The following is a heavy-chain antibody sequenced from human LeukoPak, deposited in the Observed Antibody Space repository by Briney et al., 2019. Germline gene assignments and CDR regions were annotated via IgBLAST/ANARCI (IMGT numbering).Heavy chain of an antibody. V-gene: IGHV1-69*01. Sequence: ASVKVSCKASGGTFSSYAISWVRQAPGQGLEWMGGIIPIFGTANYAQKFQGRVTITADESTSTAYMELSSLRSEDTAVYYCARDGGTYGSGSYYLDYWGQGTLVTVSS. J-gene: IGHJ4*02. CDR1: GGTFSSYA. D-gene: IGHD3-10*01. CDR2: IIPIFGTA. CDR3: ARDGGTYGSGSYYLDY.